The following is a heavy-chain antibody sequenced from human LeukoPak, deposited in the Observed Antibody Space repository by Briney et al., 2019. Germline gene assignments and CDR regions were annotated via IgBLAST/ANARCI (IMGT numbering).Heavy chain of an antibody. CDR3: AREATVVGATII. V-gene: IGHV4-61*09. D-gene: IGHD1-26*01. CDR1: GGSSSSGSYY. Sequence: SETLSLTCTVSGGSSSSGSYYWSWIRQSAGKGLEWIGHISTSGTTTYNPSLKSRVTMSVDTSKNQFSLKLTSVTAADTAVYYCAREATVVGATIIWGQGTLVTVSS. J-gene: IGHJ4*02. CDR2: ISTSGTT.